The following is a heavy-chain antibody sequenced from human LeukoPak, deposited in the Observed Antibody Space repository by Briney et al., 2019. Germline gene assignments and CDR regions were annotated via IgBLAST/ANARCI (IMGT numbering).Heavy chain of an antibody. CDR3: ARDFRHRYYYDNSGYYWFDP. J-gene: IGHJ5*02. CDR1: GGTFSSYA. CDR2: IIPIFGTA. Sequence: GASVKVSCKASGGTFSSYAISWVRQAPGQGLEWMGGIIPIFGTANYAQKFQGRVTITADESTSTAYMELSSLRSDDTAVYYCARDFRHRYYYDNSGYYWFDPWGQGTLVTVSS. V-gene: IGHV1-69*13. D-gene: IGHD3-22*01.